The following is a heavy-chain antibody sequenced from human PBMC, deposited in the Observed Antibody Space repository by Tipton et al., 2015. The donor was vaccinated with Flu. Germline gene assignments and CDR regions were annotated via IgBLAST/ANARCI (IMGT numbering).Heavy chain of an antibody. D-gene: IGHD6-13*01. CDR1: GVSLRNGGYY. CDR3: ARGLAGVAAATDVGYFDS. CDR2: IYDSGTT. V-gene: IGHV4-31*03. Sequence: TLSLTCTVSGVSLRNGGYYWSWIRQLPGKGLEWMGYIYDSGTTYYVPSLKRRIVMSLDTSKNQFSLKLTSVTAADTGLYFCARGLAGVAAATDVGYFDSWGQGTLVTVSS. J-gene: IGHJ5*01.